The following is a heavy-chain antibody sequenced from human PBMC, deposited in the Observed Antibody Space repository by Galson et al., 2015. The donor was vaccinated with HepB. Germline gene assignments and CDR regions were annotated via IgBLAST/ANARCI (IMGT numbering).Heavy chain of an antibody. CDR2: ISSSSSTI. Sequence: SLRLSCAASGFTFSSYSMNWVRQAPGKGLEWVSYISSSSSTIYYADSVKGRFTISRDNAKNSLYLQMNSLRAEDTAVYYCARVLWVVGDGMDVWGQGTTVTVSS. CDR1: GFTFSSYS. D-gene: IGHD1-26*01. V-gene: IGHV3-48*01. J-gene: IGHJ6*02. CDR3: ARVLWVVGDGMDV.